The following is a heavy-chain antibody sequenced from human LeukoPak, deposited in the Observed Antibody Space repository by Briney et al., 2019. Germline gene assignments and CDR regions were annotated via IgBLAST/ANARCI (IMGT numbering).Heavy chain of an antibody. V-gene: IGHV4-59*01. CDR2: IYYSGST. D-gene: IGHD3-22*01. J-gene: IGHJ3*02. Sequence: SETLSLTCTVSGGSISSYYWSWIRQPPGKGLEWIGYIYYSGSTNYNPSLKSRVTISVDTSKNQFSLKLSSVTAADTAMYYCARHGRYDSSGYYYGAFDIWGQGTMVTVSS. CDR1: GGSISSYY. CDR3: ARHGRYDSSGYYYGAFDI.